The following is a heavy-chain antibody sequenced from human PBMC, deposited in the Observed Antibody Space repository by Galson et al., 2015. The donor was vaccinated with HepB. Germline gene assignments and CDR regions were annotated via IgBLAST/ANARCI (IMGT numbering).Heavy chain of an antibody. CDR2: ISYDGSNK. J-gene: IGHJ6*03. CDR3: AKVGSGRDYYMGV. V-gene: IGHV3-30*18. D-gene: IGHD3-3*01. Sequence: SLRLSCAASGFTFSSYGMHWVRQAPGKGLEWVAVISYDGSNKYYADSVKGRFTISRDNSKNTLYLQMNSLRAEDTAVYYCAKVGSGRDYYMGVWGKGTTVTVSS. CDR1: GFTFSSYG.